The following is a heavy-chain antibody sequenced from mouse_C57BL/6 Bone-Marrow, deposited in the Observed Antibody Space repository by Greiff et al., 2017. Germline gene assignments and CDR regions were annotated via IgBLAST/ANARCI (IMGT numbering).Heavy chain of an antibody. CDR3: TSYYYGSSYFDY. J-gene: IGHJ2*01. Sequence: VQLKESGAELVRPGASVTLSCTASGFNIKDDYMHWVKQRPEQGLEWIGWIDPENGDTEYASKFQGKATITADTSSNTAYLQLSSLTSEDTAVYYCTSYYYGSSYFDYWGQGTTLTVSS. CDR2: IDPENGDT. CDR1: GFNIKDDY. D-gene: IGHD1-1*01. V-gene: IGHV14-4*01.